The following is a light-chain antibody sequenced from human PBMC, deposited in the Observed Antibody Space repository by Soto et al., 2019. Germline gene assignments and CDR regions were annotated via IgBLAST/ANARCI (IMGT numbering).Light chain of an antibody. Sequence: IQLTQSPSSLSASVGDRVTITCRASPAIASFLAWYQQKPGTAPKLLIYDAATLQSGVPSRFSGSGSGTEFTLTISSLQPDDFATYYCQHYNSYSEAFGQGTKVDI. CDR2: DAA. V-gene: IGKV1-9*01. J-gene: IGKJ1*01. CDR3: QHYNSYSEA. CDR1: PAIASF.